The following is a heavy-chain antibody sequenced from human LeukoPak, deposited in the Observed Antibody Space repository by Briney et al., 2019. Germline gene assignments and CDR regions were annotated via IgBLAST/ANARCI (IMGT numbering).Heavy chain of an antibody. CDR2: IIPILGIA. D-gene: IGHD3-22*01. Sequence: SVKVSCKASGGTFSSYAISWVRQAPGQGLEWMGRIIPILGIANYAQKFQGRVTITADKSTSTAYMELSSLRSEDTAVYYCARVPYDSSGYYSYYFDYWGQGTLVTVYS. J-gene: IGHJ4*02. V-gene: IGHV1-69*04. CDR1: GGTFSSYA. CDR3: ARVPYDSSGYYSYYFDY.